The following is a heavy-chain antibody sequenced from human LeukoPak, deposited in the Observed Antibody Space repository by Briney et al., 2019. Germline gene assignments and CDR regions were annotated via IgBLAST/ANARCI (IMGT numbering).Heavy chain of an antibody. CDR1: GFTFSTYA. V-gene: IGHV3-48*02. CDR3: AREDTGVAFDI. J-gene: IGHJ3*02. Sequence: HPGGSLRLSCAASGFTFSTYAMNWVRQAPGKGLEWVSWIYSNSDTIYYADSVKGRFALSRDNAQNSLYLQMTSLRDEDTAVYYCAREDTGVAFDIWGQGTTVTV. CDR2: IYSNSDTI. D-gene: IGHD2-8*01.